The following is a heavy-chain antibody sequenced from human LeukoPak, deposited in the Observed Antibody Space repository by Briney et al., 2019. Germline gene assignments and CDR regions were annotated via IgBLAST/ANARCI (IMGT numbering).Heavy chain of an antibody. CDR2: FDPEDGET. J-gene: IGHJ4*02. CDR1: GYTLTELS. Sequence: GASVKVSRKVSGYTLTELSMHWVRQAPGKGLEWMGGFDPEDGETIYAQTFQGRVTLTRDTSISTAYLELSSLTSDDTAVYFCARQGSNSSGWYPVDDWGQGTLVTVSS. V-gene: IGHV1-24*01. CDR3: ARQGSNSSGWYPVDD. D-gene: IGHD6-19*01.